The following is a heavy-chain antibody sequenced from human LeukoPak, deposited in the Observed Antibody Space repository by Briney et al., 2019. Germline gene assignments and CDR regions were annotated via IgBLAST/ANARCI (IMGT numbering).Heavy chain of an antibody. CDR3: ARRENDSSGWPYNWFDP. Sequence: SKTLSLTCTVSGGSISSGGYYWGWIRQPPGKGLEWIGSIYHSGSTYYNPSLKSRVTISVDKSKNQFSLKLSSVTAADTAVYYCARRENDSSGWPYNWFDPWGQGTLVTVSS. V-gene: IGHV4-39*07. CDR1: GGSISSGGYY. J-gene: IGHJ5*02. D-gene: IGHD6-19*01. CDR2: IYHSGST.